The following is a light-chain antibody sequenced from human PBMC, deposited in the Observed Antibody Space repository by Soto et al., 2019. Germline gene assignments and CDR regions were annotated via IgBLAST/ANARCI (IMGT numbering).Light chain of an antibody. Sequence: EIVVTQSPGTLSLSPGERATLSCRASQSVSSRHLAWYQQKPGQAPRLLIYGTSNRATGIPDRFSGSGSGPNFRLIISRLEPEDFAVYYCQYYGSSPRTFGQGTKVDIK. CDR3: QYYGSSPRT. CDR2: GTS. CDR1: QSVSSRH. V-gene: IGKV3-20*01. J-gene: IGKJ1*01.